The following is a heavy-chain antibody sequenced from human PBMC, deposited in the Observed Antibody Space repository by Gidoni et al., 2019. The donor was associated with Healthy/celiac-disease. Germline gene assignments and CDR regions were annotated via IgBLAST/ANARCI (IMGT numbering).Heavy chain of an antibody. V-gene: IGHV3-7*03. CDR3: ARDPDSSGYYYLGPFDY. CDR2: IKQDGSEK. J-gene: IGHJ4*02. CDR1: GFTFSSYW. D-gene: IGHD3-22*01. Sequence: EVQLVESGGGLVQPGGSLRLPCAASGFTFSSYWMSWVRQAPGKGLEWVANIKQDGSEKYYVDSVKGRFTISRDNAKNSLYLQMNSLRAEDTAVYYCARDPDSSGYYYLGPFDYWGQGTLVTVSS.